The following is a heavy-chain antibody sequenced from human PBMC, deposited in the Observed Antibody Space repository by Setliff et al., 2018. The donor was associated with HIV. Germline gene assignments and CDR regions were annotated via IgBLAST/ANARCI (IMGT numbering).Heavy chain of an antibody. CDR3: AGADPLGEQVWSLQFFQL. Sequence: PGGSLRLSCAASGFTFNDYAMHWVRQVPGKGLVWVSRINSDGSTTNYADSVRGRFTISRDNAKNTLYLQMNSLRAEDAAVYYCAGADPLGEQVWSLQFFQLWGQGTLVTVSS. V-gene: IGHV3-74*01. D-gene: IGHD3-10*01. J-gene: IGHJ1*01. CDR2: INSDGSTT. CDR1: GFTFNDYA.